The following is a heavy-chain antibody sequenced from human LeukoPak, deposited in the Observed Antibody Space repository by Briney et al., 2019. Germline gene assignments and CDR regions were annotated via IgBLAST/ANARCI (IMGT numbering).Heavy chain of an antibody. CDR3: ARLRGTCSSTSCYYYNWFDS. CDR1: GYTFTSYG. Sequence: ASVKVSCKASGYTFTSYGISWVRQAPGQGLEWMGWISAYNGNTNYAQKLQGRVTMTTDTSTSTAYMELRSLRSDDTAVYYCARLRGTCSSTSCYYYNWFDSWGQGTLVTVSS. D-gene: IGHD2-2*01. V-gene: IGHV1-18*01. J-gene: IGHJ5*01. CDR2: ISAYNGNT.